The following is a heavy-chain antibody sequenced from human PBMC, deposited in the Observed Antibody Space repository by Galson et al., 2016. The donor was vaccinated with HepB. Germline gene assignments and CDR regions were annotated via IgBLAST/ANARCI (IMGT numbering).Heavy chain of an antibody. CDR2: ISYDGSNE. J-gene: IGHJ6*02. CDR1: GFTFGSYA. CDR3: AKERWRDYYYAMDV. V-gene: IGHV3-30*18. Sequence: SLRLSCAASGFTFGSYAMYWVRQAPGKGLDWVALISYDGSNEYYADSVRGRFTISRDKSKSTVYLQMNSLRAEDTAVYYCAKERWRDYYYAMDVWGQGTTVPFSS. D-gene: IGHD5-24*01.